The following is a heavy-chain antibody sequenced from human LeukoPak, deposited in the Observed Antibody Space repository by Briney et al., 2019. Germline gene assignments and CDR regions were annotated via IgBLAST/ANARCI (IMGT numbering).Heavy chain of an antibody. Sequence: SETLSLTCAVYGGSFSDYYWSWTRQPPGKGLEWIGEINHSGSTNYNPSLKSRVTISVDTSKNQFSLKLSSVTAADTAVYYCARGRRKVNWFDPWGQGTLVTVSS. J-gene: IGHJ5*02. CDR3: ARGRRKVNWFDP. V-gene: IGHV4-34*01. CDR1: GGSFSDYY. D-gene: IGHD1-14*01. CDR2: INHSGST.